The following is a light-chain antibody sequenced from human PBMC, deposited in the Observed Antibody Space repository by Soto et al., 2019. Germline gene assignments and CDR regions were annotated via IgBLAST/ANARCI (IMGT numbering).Light chain of an antibody. V-gene: IGKV1-5*01. Sequence: GDRVTITCRASQSISSWLAWYQQKPGKAPKLLIYDASSLESGVPSRFSGSGSGTEFTLTISSLQPDDFATYYCQEYNSYWTFGQGTKVEIK. J-gene: IGKJ1*01. CDR2: DAS. CDR1: QSISSW. CDR3: QEYNSYWT.